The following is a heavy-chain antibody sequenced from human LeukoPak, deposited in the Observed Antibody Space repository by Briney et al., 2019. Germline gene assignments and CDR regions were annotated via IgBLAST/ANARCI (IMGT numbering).Heavy chain of an antibody. CDR1: GYTFTSYY. CDR2: INPSGGNT. Sequence: ASVKVSCKASGYTFTSYYMHWVRQAPGQGLEWMGIINPSGGNTSYAQKFQGRVTMTRDMSTSTVYMELSSLRSEDTAVYYCARSRTKAGTWGAYFDYWGQGTLVTVSS. CDR3: ARSRTKAGTWGAYFDY. D-gene: IGHD1-26*01. J-gene: IGHJ4*02. V-gene: IGHV1-46*01.